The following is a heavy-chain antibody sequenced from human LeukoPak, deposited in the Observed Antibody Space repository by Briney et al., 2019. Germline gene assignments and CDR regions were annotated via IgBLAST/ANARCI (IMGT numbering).Heavy chain of an antibody. V-gene: IGHV3-74*01. Sequence: GGSLRLSCAASGFTFSSYWMHWVRQGPGKGLVWVSRIYSDGSRTTYADSVKGRFTISRDNSKNTLYLQMNSLRAEDTAVYYCARDLYCSGGSCYSPMVLDWGQGTLVTVSS. D-gene: IGHD2-15*01. CDR2: IYSDGSRT. CDR3: ARDLYCSGGSCYSPMVLD. CDR1: GFTFSSYW. J-gene: IGHJ1*01.